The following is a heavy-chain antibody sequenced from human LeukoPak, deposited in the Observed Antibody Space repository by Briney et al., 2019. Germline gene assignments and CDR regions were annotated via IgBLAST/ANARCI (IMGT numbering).Heavy chain of an antibody. CDR2: TKPDGTAE. D-gene: IGHD2-15*01. J-gene: IGHJ4*01. CDR3: LRDGGLHTNFDY. V-gene: IGHV3-7*01. Sequence: GGSLRLSCAASGFTFRNYWMGWVRQAPGKGLEWVANTKPDGTAEYYADSVRGRFTTSRDNANNFLYLQMNSLRGEDTAVYYALRDGGLHTNFDYWGQGTLVTVSS. CDR1: GFTFRNYW.